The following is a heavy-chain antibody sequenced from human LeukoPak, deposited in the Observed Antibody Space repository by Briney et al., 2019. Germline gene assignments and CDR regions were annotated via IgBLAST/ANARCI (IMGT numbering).Heavy chain of an antibody. CDR2: ISNSGSP. CDR3: ARGVYYGGNGYYYFDS. Sequence: PSETLSLTCTVSGGSISSYYWSWIRQPPGKGLEWIGYISNSGSPNHNPSLKSRVTISVDTSKNQFSLRLSSVTAADTAVYYRARGVYYGGNGYYYFDSWGQGTLVTVSS. CDR1: GGSISSYY. V-gene: IGHV4-59*13. J-gene: IGHJ4*02. D-gene: IGHD3-22*01.